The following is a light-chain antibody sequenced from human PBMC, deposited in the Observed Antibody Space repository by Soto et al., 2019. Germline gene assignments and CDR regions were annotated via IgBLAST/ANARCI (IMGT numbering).Light chain of an antibody. V-gene: IGKV1-5*01. CDR1: ESISGW. CDR3: QQYNNYPRT. Sequence: DIQMTQSPSTLSASICDVVTITCRASESISGWLAWYQQQPGKAPKLLIYDASNLESGVPSRFSGSGSGTEFTLAISSLQPDDFATYYCQQYNNYPRTFGQGTKVDIK. CDR2: DAS. J-gene: IGKJ1*01.